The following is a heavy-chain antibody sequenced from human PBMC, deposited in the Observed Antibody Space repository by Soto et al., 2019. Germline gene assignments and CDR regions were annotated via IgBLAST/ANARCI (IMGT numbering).Heavy chain of an antibody. CDR2: ISGSGGST. CDR1: GFTFSSYA. J-gene: IGHJ4*02. CDR3: AKKPVYSSGIRSPFDY. V-gene: IGHV3-23*01. D-gene: IGHD6-19*01. Sequence: PGGSLRLSCEASGFTFSSYAMSGFRQTPGGWLEWVSAISGSGGSTYYADSVKGRFTISRGNAKNTMYLQMNSLRAEDTAVYYCAKKPVYSSGIRSPFDYWGQGTLVTVSS.